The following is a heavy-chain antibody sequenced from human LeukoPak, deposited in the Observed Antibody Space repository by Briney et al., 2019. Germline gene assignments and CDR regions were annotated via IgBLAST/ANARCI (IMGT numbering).Heavy chain of an antibody. Sequence: EASVKVSCKASGGTFSSYAISWVRQAPGQGLEWMGGIIPIFGTANYAQKFQGRVTITAAESTSTAYMELSSLRSEDTAVYYCARRGYSYGYSDWFDPWGQGTLVTVSS. D-gene: IGHD5-18*01. CDR2: IIPIFGTA. CDR3: ARRGYSYGYSDWFDP. CDR1: GGTFSSYA. J-gene: IGHJ5*02. V-gene: IGHV1-69*13.